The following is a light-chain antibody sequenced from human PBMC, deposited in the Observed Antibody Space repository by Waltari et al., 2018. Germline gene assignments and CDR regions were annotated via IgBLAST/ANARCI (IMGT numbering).Light chain of an antibody. J-gene: IGKJ4*01. Sequence: IQLTQSPSSLSASVGDTVSITCRASQGVGRDLAWYQQKPGRAPQLLIYSASIFQGWVPSRFSGSGSGTDFTLTISSLQPEDFATYYCQHLNSFPPTFGGGTRVEVK. CDR3: QHLNSFPPT. CDR2: SAS. V-gene: IGKV1-9*01. CDR1: QGVGRD.